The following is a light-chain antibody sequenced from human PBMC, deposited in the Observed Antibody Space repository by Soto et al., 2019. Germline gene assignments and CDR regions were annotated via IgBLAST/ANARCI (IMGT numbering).Light chain of an antibody. V-gene: IGKV3-20*01. CDR3: QQYGSSPF. CDR1: QSISSSD. J-gene: IGKJ3*01. Sequence: EVVFTQSACTLSLSPGERGTLCCRASQSISSSDLAWYQHRPGQAPRLLIYAASSRATGIPVRFSGRGSGTDFTLTTSRLEPEDFAVYYCQQYGSSPFFGPGTKVDIK. CDR2: AAS.